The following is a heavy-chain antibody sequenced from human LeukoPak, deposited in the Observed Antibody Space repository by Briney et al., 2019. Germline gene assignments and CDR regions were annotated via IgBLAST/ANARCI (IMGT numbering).Heavy chain of an antibody. CDR3: TSNIVVVPAAIYYFDY. CDR2: IKSITDGGTT. J-gene: IGHJ4*02. Sequence: GGSLRLSCAASGFSFSNAWMSWVRQAPGKGLEWVGRIKSITDGGTTDYAAPVKGRFTISRDDSKNTLYLQMNSLKTEDTAVYYCTSNIVVVPAAIYYFDYWGQGTLVTVSS. V-gene: IGHV3-15*01. D-gene: IGHD2-2*01. CDR1: GFSFSNAW.